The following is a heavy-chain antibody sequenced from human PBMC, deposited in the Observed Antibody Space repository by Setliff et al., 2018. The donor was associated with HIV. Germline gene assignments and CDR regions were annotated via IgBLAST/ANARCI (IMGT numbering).Heavy chain of an antibody. CDR1: GGSISGSNYY. CDR2: IYYSGST. CDR3: ARGGRGSGSYYWDYYFDY. V-gene: IGHV4-39*07. D-gene: IGHD3-10*01. J-gene: IGHJ4*02. Sequence: SETLSLTCTVSGGSISGSNYYWGWIRQPPGKGLEWVGSIYYSGSTNYNPSLKSRVTISVDTSKNQFSLKLSSVTAADTAVYYCARGGRGSGSYYWDYYFDYWGQGTLVTVSS.